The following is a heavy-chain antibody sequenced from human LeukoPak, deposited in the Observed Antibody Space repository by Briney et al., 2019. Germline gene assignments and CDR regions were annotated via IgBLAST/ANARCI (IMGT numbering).Heavy chain of an antibody. Sequence: PGRPLRLSCAASGFTFDDYAMHWVRQAPGKGLEWVSGISWNSGSIGYADSVKGRFTISRDNAKNSLYLQMNSLRAEDTALYYCAKVALTYSKGSWFDPWGQGTLVTVSS. D-gene: IGHD4-11*01. CDR1: GFTFDDYA. J-gene: IGHJ5*02. CDR3: AKVALTYSKGSWFDP. V-gene: IGHV3-9*01. CDR2: ISWNSGSI.